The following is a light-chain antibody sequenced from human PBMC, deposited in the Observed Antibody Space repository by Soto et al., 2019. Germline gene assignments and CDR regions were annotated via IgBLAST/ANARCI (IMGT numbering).Light chain of an antibody. J-gene: IGLJ1*01. CDR2: EVN. V-gene: IGLV2-14*01. Sequence: QSALTQPASVSGSPRQSITISCTGASSDVGGYTYVSWYQQHPGKAPKLIIYEVNNRPSGVSHRFSGSKSGNTASLTISGLQAEDKADYYCSSYTISSTLYVFGTGTKLTVL. CDR3: SSYTISSTLYV. CDR1: SSDVGGYTY.